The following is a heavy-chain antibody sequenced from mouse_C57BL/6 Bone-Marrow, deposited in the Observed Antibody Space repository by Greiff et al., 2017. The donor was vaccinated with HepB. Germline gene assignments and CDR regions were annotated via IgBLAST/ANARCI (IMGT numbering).Heavy chain of an antibody. Sequence: EVQVVESGGGLVQPGGSLKLSCAASGFTFSDYYMYWVRQTPEKRLEWVAYISNGGGSTYYPDTVKGRFTISRDNAKNTLYLQMSRLKSEDTAMYYCARPPTVVATDYAMDYWGQGTSVTVSS. J-gene: IGHJ4*01. D-gene: IGHD1-1*01. CDR3: ARPPTVVATDYAMDY. CDR2: ISNGGGST. V-gene: IGHV5-12*01. CDR1: GFTFSDYY.